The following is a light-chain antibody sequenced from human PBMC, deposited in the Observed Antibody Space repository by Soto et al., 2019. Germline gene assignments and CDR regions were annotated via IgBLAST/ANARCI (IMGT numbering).Light chain of an antibody. CDR2: GAS. J-gene: IGKJ3*01. CDR1: ESISSHY. Sequence: EVVLMQSPDTLSLSPGERATLSCRASESISSHYIAWYQHKPGQAPRLLIFGASTRATGIPDRFICSWSRRDFTLTISRLEPEDFALYYCQNFGDSPFTFDPGTKVDIK. CDR3: QNFGDSPFT. V-gene: IGKV3-20*01.